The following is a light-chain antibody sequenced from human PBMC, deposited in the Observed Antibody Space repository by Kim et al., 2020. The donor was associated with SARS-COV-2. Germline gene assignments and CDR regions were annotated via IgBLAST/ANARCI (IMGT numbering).Light chain of an antibody. CDR2: RDN. CDR1: SNNVGYQG. CDR3: SAWDSSLSAWV. Sequence: QTATLTCTGNSNNVGYQGAAWLQQHQGHPPKLLSYRDNNRPSGISERISASRSGNTASLTITGLQPEDEADYYCSAWDSSLSAWVFGGGTQLTVL. V-gene: IGLV10-54*01. J-gene: IGLJ3*02.